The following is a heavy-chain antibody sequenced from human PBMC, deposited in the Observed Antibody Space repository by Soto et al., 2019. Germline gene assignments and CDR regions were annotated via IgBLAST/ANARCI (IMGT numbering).Heavy chain of an antibody. CDR3: ARYGKYSSGWYWDY. CDR1: GGSISSYY. V-gene: IGHV4-59*01. CDR2: IYYSGST. D-gene: IGHD6-19*01. J-gene: IGHJ4*02. Sequence: SETLSLTCTVSGGSISSYYWSWIRQPPGKGLEWIGYIYYSGSTNYNPSLKSRVAISVDTSKNQFSLKLSSVTAADTAVYYCARYGKYSSGWYWDYWGQGTLVTVSS.